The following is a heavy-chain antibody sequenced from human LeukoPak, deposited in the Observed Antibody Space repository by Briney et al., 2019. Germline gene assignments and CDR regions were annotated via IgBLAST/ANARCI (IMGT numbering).Heavy chain of an antibody. V-gene: IGHV4-34*01. CDR3: ARRVHYYDTSGYSYYFDY. CDR1: GGSFSGYY. J-gene: IGHJ4*02. Sequence: PSETLSLTCAVYGGSFSGYYWSWLRQPPGKGLEWIGEINHSGSTNYNPSLKSRVTISVDTSKNQFSLKLSSVTAADTAVYYCARRVHYYDTSGYSYYFDYRGQGTLVTVSS. D-gene: IGHD3-22*01. CDR2: INHSGST.